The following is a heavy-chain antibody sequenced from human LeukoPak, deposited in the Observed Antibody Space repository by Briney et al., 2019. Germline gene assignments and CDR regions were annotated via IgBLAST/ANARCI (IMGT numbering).Heavy chain of an antibody. CDR2: VSPSHSSK. V-gene: IGHV1-18*01. J-gene: IGHJ3*02. CDR1: GYTFRPYS. Sequence: APVRVCCKASGYTFRPYSISSVPQAPRNRLGGMGWVSPSHSSKFYSQVFQGRVTMTADTNTNTVYMEVRSLKSDDTAVYFCVRDYILPLETDNGHGFAIWGQGTVDTVSS. CDR3: VRDYILPLETDNGHGFAI. D-gene: IGHD2-8*01.